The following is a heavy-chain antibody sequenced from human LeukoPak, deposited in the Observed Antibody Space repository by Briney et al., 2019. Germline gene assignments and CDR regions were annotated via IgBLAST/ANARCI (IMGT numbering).Heavy chain of an antibody. CDR3: TRDGIAAADTGDY. CDR2: IRSKAYGGTT. V-gene: IGHV3-49*03. J-gene: IGHJ4*02. D-gene: IGHD6-13*01. CDR1: GFTFGDYA. Sequence: GGSLRLSCTASGFTFGDYAMSWFRQAPGKGLEWVGFIRSKAYGGTTEYAASVKGRFTISRDDSKSIAYLQMNSLKTEDTAVYYCTRDGIAAADTGDYWGQGTLVTVSS.